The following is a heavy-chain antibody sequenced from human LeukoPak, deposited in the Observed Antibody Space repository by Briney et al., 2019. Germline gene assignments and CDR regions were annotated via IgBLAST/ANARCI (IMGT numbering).Heavy chain of an antibody. CDR2: IYYSGST. CDR1: GGSISSYY. D-gene: IGHD3-22*01. Sequence: SETLSLTCTVSGGSISSYYWSWIRQPPGKGLEWIGYIYYSGSTNYNPSLKSRVTISVDTSKNQFSLKLSSVTAADTAVYYCARDLAYYYDSSGSHWGQGTLVTVSS. CDR3: ARDLAYYYDSSGSH. J-gene: IGHJ4*02. V-gene: IGHV4-59*01.